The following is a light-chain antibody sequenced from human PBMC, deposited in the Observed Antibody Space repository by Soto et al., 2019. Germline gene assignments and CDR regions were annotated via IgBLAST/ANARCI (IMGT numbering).Light chain of an antibody. Sequence: EIVMTRFPATLSVSPGQRATLSCRASQSISSSLAWYQQKPGQAPRLLIYGASTRATGIPARFSGSGSGTHFTLTISSLQSEEFGTYYCQQYNAWPGTFGQGTKVEIK. CDR3: QQYNAWPGT. CDR2: GAS. V-gene: IGKV3-15*01. CDR1: QSISSS. J-gene: IGKJ1*01.